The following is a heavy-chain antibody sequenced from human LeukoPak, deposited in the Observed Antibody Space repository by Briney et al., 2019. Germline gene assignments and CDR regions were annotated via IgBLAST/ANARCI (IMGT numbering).Heavy chain of an antibody. CDR3: ARGSSGYDSSGYSFDY. Sequence: SETLSLTCTVSGGSISSYYWSWIRQPAGKGLEWIGRIYTSGSTNYNPSLKSRVTMSVDTSKNQFSLKLSSVTAADTAVYYCARGSSGYDSSGYSFDYWGQGTLVTVSS. D-gene: IGHD3-22*01. V-gene: IGHV4-4*07. CDR1: GGSISSYY. J-gene: IGHJ4*02. CDR2: IYTSGST.